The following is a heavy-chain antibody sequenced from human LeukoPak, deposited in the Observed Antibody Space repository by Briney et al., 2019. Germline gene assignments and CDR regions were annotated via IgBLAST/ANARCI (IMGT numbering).Heavy chain of an antibody. CDR2: IYHSGST. J-gene: IGHJ4*02. V-gene: IGHV4-38-2*01. D-gene: IGHD2-15*01. CDR3: ARTLDIVVVVAALYY. CDR1: GYSISSGYY. Sequence: KSSETLSLTCAVSGYSISSGYYWGWIRQPPGKGLEWIGSIYHSGSTYYNPSLKSRVTISVDTSKNQFSLKLSSVTAADTAVYYCARTLDIVVVVAALYYWGQGTLVTVSS.